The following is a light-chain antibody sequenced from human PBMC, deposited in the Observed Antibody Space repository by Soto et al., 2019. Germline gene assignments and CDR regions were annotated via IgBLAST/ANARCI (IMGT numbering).Light chain of an antibody. CDR1: QTINSW. J-gene: IGKJ2*01. CDR3: QQVYSFPHT. V-gene: IGKV1-5*01. CDR2: DAS. Sequence: DIQMTQSPSTLSASVGDRVTITCRASQTINSWLAWYQQKPGKAPKVLIFDASSLKTGVPSRFSGSGSGTEFTLTISNLQPDDFATYYCQQVYSFPHTFGQGTKLEV.